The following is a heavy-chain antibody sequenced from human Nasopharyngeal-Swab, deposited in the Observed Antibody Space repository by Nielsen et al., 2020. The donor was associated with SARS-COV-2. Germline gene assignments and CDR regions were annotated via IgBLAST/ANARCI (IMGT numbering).Heavy chain of an antibody. D-gene: IGHD4-23*01. Sequence: ASVKVSCKVSGYTLPELSMHWVRQAPGKGLEWMGGFDPEDGETIYAQKFQGRVTMTEDTSTDTAYMELSSLRSEDTAVYYCATAPPMVVTPPWWFDPWGQGTLVTVSS. V-gene: IGHV1-24*01. CDR2: FDPEDGET. CDR1: GYTLPELS. J-gene: IGHJ5*02. CDR3: ATAPPMVVTPPWWFDP.